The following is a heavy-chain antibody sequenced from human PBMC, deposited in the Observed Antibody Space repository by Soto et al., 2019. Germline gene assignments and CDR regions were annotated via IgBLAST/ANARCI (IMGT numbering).Heavy chain of an antibody. Sequence: ASVKVSCKASGYTFTSYGISWVRQAPGQGLEWMGWISAYNGNTNYAQKLQGRVTMTTDTSTSTAYMELRSLRSDDTAVYYFARDTPSLGYCSGGSCYSNFDYWGQGTLVTVSS. CDR1: GYTFTSYG. D-gene: IGHD2-15*01. V-gene: IGHV1-18*01. J-gene: IGHJ4*02. CDR3: ARDTPSLGYCSGGSCYSNFDY. CDR2: ISAYNGNT.